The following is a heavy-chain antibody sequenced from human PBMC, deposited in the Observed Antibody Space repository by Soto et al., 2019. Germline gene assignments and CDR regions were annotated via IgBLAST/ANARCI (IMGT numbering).Heavy chain of an antibody. Sequence: QVQLVQSGAEVKKPGASVKVSCKASGYTFTSYGISWVRQAPGQGLEWMGWISANNGNTNYAQKREGRVTMTTNTTTSTEYTELRSLRTDDTDVSYCARGRGSYGLDYWGQGTLVTVSS. CDR1: GYTFTSYG. J-gene: IGHJ4*02. D-gene: IGHD1-26*01. CDR2: ISANNGNT. CDR3: ARGRGSYGLDY. V-gene: IGHV1-18*01.